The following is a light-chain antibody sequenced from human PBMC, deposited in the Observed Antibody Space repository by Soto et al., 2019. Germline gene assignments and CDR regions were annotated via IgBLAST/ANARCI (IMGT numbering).Light chain of an antibody. CDR2: GAS. CDR1: QSVSSNF. Sequence: EIVLTQSPGTLSLSPGDRATLSCRASQSVSSNFLAWYQKTRDEAPILIFYGASSRSTGISDRLSGSGSGTVFTITISRLEQEDFALYRCQDYGSSRTFGQGTRVEIK. J-gene: IGKJ1*01. CDR3: QDYGSSRT. V-gene: IGKV3-20*01.